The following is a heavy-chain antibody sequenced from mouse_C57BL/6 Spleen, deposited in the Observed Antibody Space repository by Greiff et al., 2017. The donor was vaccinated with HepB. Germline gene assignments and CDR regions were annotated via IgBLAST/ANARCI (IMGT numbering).Heavy chain of an antibody. CDR1: GFTFSDYY. Sequence: EVQLVESEGGLVQPGSSMKLSCTASGFTFSDYYMAWVRQIPEKGLEWVANINYDGSSTYYLDSLKSRFIISRDNAKNILYLQMSSLKSEDTATYYRARDRDWFGCWGQGTPVTVSA. CDR3: ARDRDWFGC. D-gene: IGHD2-4*01. J-gene: IGHJ2*01. V-gene: IGHV5-16*01. CDR2: INYDGSST.